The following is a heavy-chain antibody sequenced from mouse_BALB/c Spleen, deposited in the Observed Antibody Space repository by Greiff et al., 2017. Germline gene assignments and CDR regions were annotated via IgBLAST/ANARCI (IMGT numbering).Heavy chain of an antibody. V-gene: IGHV1S34*01. Sequence: LVKTGASVKISCKASGYSFTGYYMHWVKQSHGKSLEWIGYISCYNGATSYNQKFKGKATFTVDTSSSTAYMQFNSLTSEDSAVYYCARHYGNYGYAMDYWGQGTSVTVSS. D-gene: IGHD2-1*01. CDR2: ISCYNGAT. CDR1: GYSFTGYY. CDR3: ARHYGNYGYAMDY. J-gene: IGHJ4*01.